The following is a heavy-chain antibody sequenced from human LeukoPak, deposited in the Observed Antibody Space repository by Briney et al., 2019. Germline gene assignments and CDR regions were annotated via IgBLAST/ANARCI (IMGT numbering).Heavy chain of an antibody. CDR3: ARGYSGYDYQSGYYYYYMDL. V-gene: IGHV4-39*07. CDR1: GGSVSSSTYY. J-gene: IGHJ6*03. D-gene: IGHD5-12*01. Sequence: PSETLSLTCSVSGGSVSSSTYYWGWIRQPPGKGLEWIATINYSGTTHYNPSLKSRVTISADTSNNQFSLKLTSVTAADTAVYYCARGYSGYDYQSGYYYYYMDLWGKGTTVTISS. CDR2: INYSGTT.